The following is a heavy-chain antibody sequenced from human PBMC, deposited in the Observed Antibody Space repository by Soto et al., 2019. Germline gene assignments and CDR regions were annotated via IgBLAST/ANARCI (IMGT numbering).Heavy chain of an antibody. Sequence: QVTLKESGPVLVKPTETLTLTCTVSGFSLSNARMGVSWIRQPPGKALEWLAHIFSNDEKSYSTSLKSRLTITKDTSKSQVVLTITNMDPVDTATYYCARIPSYYYDSSGQNWFDPWGQGTLVTVSS. V-gene: IGHV2-26*01. J-gene: IGHJ5*02. D-gene: IGHD3-22*01. CDR2: IFSNDEK. CDR1: GFSLSNARMG. CDR3: ARIPSYYYDSSGQNWFDP.